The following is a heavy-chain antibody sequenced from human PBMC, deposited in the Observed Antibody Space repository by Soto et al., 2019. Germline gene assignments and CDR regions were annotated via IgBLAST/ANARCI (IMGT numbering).Heavy chain of an antibody. D-gene: IGHD3-22*01. J-gene: IGHJ4*02. Sequence: RGSLRLSCRVSGFTSRNHWMNWVRQAPGKGLEWVANIKEDGGEMYYVDSVKGRFTISRDNAKNSLYLQMNSLRAEDTAIYYCARVSYYYDVSGYYADYWGQG. CDR2: IKEDGGEM. CDR3: ARVSYYYDVSGYYADY. CDR1: GFTSRNHW. V-gene: IGHV3-7*01.